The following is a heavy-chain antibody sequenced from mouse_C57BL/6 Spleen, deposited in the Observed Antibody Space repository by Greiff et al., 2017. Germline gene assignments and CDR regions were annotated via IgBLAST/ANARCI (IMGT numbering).Heavy chain of an antibody. CDR2: IDPETGGT. V-gene: IGHV1-15*01. CDR1: GYTFSDYE. J-gene: IGHJ3*01. D-gene: IGHD2-5*01. CDR3: TRSNYVAY. Sequence: QVQLQQSGAELVRPGASVTLSCKASGYTFSDYEMHWVKQTPVHGLEWIGAIDPETGGTAYNQKFQGKAILTADKSSSTAYMELRSLTSEDSAVYYCTRSNYVAYWGQGTLVTVSA.